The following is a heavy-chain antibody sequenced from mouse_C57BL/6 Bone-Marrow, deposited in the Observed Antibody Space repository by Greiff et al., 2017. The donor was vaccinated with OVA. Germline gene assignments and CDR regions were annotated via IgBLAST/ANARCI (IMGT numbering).Heavy chain of an antibody. CDR1: GFTFSDYG. D-gene: IGHD2-1*01. V-gene: IGHV5-17*01. CDR2: ISSGSSTI. Sequence: DVKLVESGGGLVKPGGSLKLSCAASGFTFSDYGMHWVRQAPEKGLEWVAYISSGSSTIYYADTVQGRFTISRDNAKNTLFLQMTSLRSEDTAMYYCARGLLSFAYWGQGTLVTVSA. CDR3: ARGLLSFAY. J-gene: IGHJ3*01.